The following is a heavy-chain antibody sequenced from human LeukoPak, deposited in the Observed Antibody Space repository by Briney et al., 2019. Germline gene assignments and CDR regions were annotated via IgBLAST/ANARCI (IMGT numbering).Heavy chain of an antibody. D-gene: IGHD2-15*01. CDR3: ARGGNVVVVAATCDAFDI. CDR2: INPSGGST. CDR1: GYTFTSYY. J-gene: IGHJ3*02. V-gene: IGHV1-46*03. Sequence: ASVKVSCKASGYTFTSYYMHWVRQAPGQGLEWMGIINPSGGSTSYAQKLQGRVTMTRDTSTSTVYMELSSLRSEDTAVYYCARGGNVVVVAATCDAFDIWGQGTMVTVSS.